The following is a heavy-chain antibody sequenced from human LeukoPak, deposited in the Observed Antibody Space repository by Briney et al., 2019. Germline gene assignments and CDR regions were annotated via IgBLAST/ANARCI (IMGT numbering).Heavy chain of an antibody. V-gene: IGHV4-61*02. CDR3: TRTWAHYYSMEV. CDR1: GGSISSGSYY. Sequence: SQTLSLTRTVSGGSISSGSYYWSWIRQPAGKGLEWIGRIYTSGSPNYNPSLKSRVTISVDSSKNQFSLKLTSVTAADTAVYYCTRTWAHYYSMEVWGKGTTVTVSS. J-gene: IGHJ6*03. D-gene: IGHD1-26*01. CDR2: IYTSGSP.